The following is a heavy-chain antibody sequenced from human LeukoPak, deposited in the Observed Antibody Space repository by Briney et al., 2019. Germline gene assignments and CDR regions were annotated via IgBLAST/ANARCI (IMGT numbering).Heavy chain of an antibody. Sequence: SETLSLTCAVYGGSFSGYYWSWIRQPPGKGLEWVGEINHSGSTNYNPSLKSRVTISVDTSKNQFSLKLSSVTAADTAVDYCARGGAGIQLWNARSHYYGMDVWGQGTTVTVSS. V-gene: IGHV4-34*01. D-gene: IGHD5-18*01. J-gene: IGHJ6*02. CDR2: INHSGST. CDR1: GGSFSGYY. CDR3: ARGGAGIQLWNARSHYYGMDV.